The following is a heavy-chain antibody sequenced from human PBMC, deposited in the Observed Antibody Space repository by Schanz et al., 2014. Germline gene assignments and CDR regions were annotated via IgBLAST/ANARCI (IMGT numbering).Heavy chain of an antibody. D-gene: IGHD1-1*01. J-gene: IGHJ4*02. CDR3: TTSLFDY. Sequence: QVQLQESGPGLVKPSETLSLTCTVSNGSISSYYWTWIRQPAGKGLEWIGRVYTSGYTNYNPSLKSRVTMSIDPPKTQFSLKLNSVTAADTAMYYCTTSLFDYWGQGTLVTVSS. CDR1: NGSISSYY. CDR2: VYTSGYT. V-gene: IGHV4-4*07.